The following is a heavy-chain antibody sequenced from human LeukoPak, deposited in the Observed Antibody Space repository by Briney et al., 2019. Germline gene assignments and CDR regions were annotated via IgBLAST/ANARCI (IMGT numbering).Heavy chain of an antibody. CDR1: GSSIRSGDYY. Sequence: SETLSLTCTVSGSSIRSGDYYWSWIRQPPGKGLEWIGYIYDSGSTYYNPSLKSRITISVDTSENRFSLKLSSVTATDTAVYYCARDCSGGSCYGAFDIWGQGTMVTVSS. J-gene: IGHJ3*02. D-gene: IGHD2-15*01. CDR2: IYDSGST. CDR3: ARDCSGGSCYGAFDI. V-gene: IGHV4-30-4*01.